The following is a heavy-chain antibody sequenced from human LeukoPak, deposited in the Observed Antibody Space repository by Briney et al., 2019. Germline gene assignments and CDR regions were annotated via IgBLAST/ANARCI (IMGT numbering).Heavy chain of an antibody. Sequence: SETLSLTCTVSGGSISSYYWCWIRQPPGKGLEWIGYIYYSGSTNYSPSLKSRVTVSVDTSKNQFSLKLSSVTAADTAVYYCARGPLDSSGSYFDYWGQGTLVTVSS. CDR1: GGSISSYY. CDR3: ARGPLDSSGSYFDY. D-gene: IGHD3-22*01. J-gene: IGHJ4*02. CDR2: IYYSGST. V-gene: IGHV4-59*01.